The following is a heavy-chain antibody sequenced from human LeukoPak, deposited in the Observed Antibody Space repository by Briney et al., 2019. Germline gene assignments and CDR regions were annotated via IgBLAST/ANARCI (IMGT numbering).Heavy chain of an antibody. CDR1: GFTFSSFG. CDR3: ARVQGQTGNFDY. Sequence: GGSLRLSCAASGFTFSSFGMHWVCQAPGKGLEWVAIIWYDGSKKYYADSVKGRFTISRDDSKNTLYLQMNGLRVEDTALYYCARVQGQTGNFDYWGQGTLVTVSS. CDR2: IWYDGSKK. J-gene: IGHJ4*02. D-gene: IGHD7-27*01. V-gene: IGHV3-33*01.